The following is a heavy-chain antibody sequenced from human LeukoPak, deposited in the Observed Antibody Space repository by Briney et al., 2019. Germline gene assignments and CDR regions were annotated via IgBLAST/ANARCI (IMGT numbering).Heavy chain of an antibody. CDR3: ARAVIVVAAATQRNWFGP. J-gene: IGHJ5*02. Sequence: SETLSLTCAVYGGSFSGYYWSWIRQPPGKGLEWIGEINHSGITDYNPSLRSRVTISVDTSKNQFSLKLSSVTAADTAIYYCARAVIVVAAATQRNWFGPWGQGTLVTVSS. CDR1: GGSFSGYY. V-gene: IGHV4-34*01. CDR2: INHSGIT. D-gene: IGHD2-15*01.